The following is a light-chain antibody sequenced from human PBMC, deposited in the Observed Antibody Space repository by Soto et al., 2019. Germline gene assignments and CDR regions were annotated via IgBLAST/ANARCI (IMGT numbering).Light chain of an antibody. CDR3: QQYNKWPPWT. CDR1: QSVSSN. J-gene: IGKJ1*01. CDR2: GAS. V-gene: IGKV3-15*01. Sequence: EILMTQSPATLSVSPGESATLSCRASQSVSSNLAWYQQKLGQAPRLLIYGASTRATGVPARFSGSGSGTEFTLTITSLQSEDFAIYFCQQYNKWPPWTFGQGTKVDIK.